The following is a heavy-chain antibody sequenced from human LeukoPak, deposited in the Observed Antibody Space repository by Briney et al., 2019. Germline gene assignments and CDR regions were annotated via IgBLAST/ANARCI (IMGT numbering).Heavy chain of an antibody. CDR2: IYHSGST. D-gene: IGHD2-2*01. Sequence: PSETLSLTCAVSGYSISSGYYWGWIRQPPGKGLEWIGNIYHSGSTYYNPSLKSRVTISVDTSKNQFSLKLSSVTAADTAVYYCARGYCSSTSCYEEDAFDIWGQGTMVTVS. CDR3: ARGYCSSTSCYEEDAFDI. J-gene: IGHJ3*02. V-gene: IGHV4-38-2*01. CDR1: GYSISSGYY.